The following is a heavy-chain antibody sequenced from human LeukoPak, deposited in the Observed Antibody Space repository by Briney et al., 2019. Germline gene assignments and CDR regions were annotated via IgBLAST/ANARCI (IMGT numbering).Heavy chain of an antibody. D-gene: IGHD3-16*01. CDR2: VGIVGDT. CDR3: AREGRGSLADAFDI. CDR1: GFTFSSYE. J-gene: IGHJ3*02. Sequence: PGGSLRLSCAASGFTFSSYEMHWVRQATGKGLEWVSAVGIVGDTIYTGSVKGRFTTSRENAENCSFLQMNRLRARDTAVYYCAREGRGSLADAFDIWGQGTMVTVSS. V-gene: IGHV3-13*01.